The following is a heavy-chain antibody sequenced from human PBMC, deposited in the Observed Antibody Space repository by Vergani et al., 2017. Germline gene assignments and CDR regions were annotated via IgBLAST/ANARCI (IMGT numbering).Heavy chain of an antibody. CDR1: GFTFSSYS. Sequence: EVQLVESGGGLGKTGGSLRLSCAASGFTFSSYSMNWVRQAPGKGLEWVSSISSSSSYIYYAGSVKGRFTISRDNAKNSLYLQMNNLRVEDTAVYFCARSPHGYTYGGYISQFDPWGQGTLVTVSS. CDR2: ISSSSSYI. D-gene: IGHD5-18*01. J-gene: IGHJ5*02. CDR3: ARSPHGYTYGGYISQFDP. V-gene: IGHV3-21*01.